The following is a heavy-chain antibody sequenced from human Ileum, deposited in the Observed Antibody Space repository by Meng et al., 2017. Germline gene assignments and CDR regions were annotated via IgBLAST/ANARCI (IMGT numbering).Heavy chain of an antibody. CDR1: GGSVTSSSYD. V-gene: IGHV4-39*01. CDR3: ARGAYLGSGYYFDY. Sequence: QLQLQESGPGLVKPTETLSLTCIFSGGSVTSSSYDWGWLRQPPGKGLEWIGGITYTGNSYTTPSLKTRLTTSLDTSKNQFSLRLNSLTAADTAVYFCARGAYLGSGYYFDYWGQGALVTVSS. D-gene: IGHD3-10*01. J-gene: IGHJ4*02. CDR2: ITYTGNS.